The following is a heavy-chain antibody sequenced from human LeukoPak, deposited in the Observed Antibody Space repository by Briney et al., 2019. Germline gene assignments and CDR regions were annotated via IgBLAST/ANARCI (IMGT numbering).Heavy chain of an antibody. CDR2: IWYDGSNK. Sequence: GGSLRLSCAASGFTFSSYGRHWVRQAPGKGLEWVAVIWYDGSNKYYADSVKGRFTISRDNSKNTLYLQMNSLRAEDTAVYYCARSYDILTGYFTAYYYYYGMAVWGQGTTVTVSS. J-gene: IGHJ6*02. CDR3: ARSYDILTGYFTAYYYYYGMAV. V-gene: IGHV3-33*01. D-gene: IGHD3-9*01. CDR1: GFTFSSYG.